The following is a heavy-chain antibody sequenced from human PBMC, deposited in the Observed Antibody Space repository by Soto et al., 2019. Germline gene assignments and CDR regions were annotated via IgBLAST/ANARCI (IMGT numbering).Heavy chain of an antibody. CDR1: GDTFTGDE. Sequence: QVQLVQSGAEVQKPGASVKVSCKASGDTFTGDEITWVRQATGQGLEWMGWMNLNGGNTGYAQTFQGRASMTGNPSISTAYMELSSLRSEDTAVYYCARVPRGSRYFYYLDVWGKGTTVIVSS. D-gene: IGHD3-16*01. V-gene: IGHV1-8*01. J-gene: IGHJ6*03. CDR2: MNLNGGNT. CDR3: ARVPRGSRYFYYLDV.